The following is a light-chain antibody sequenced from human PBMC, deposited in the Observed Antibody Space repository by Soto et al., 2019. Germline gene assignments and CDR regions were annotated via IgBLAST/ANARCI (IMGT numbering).Light chain of an antibody. J-gene: IGKJ5*01. Sequence: EIVLTQSPGTLSLSPVERATLSCRASQSVSSSYLAWYQQKPGQAPRLLIYGASSRATGIPDRFSGSGSGTDFTLTISSLQSEDSAFYYCQQYNKWPITFGQGTRLEIK. CDR1: QSVSSSY. CDR2: GAS. V-gene: IGKV3-20*01. CDR3: QQYNKWPIT.